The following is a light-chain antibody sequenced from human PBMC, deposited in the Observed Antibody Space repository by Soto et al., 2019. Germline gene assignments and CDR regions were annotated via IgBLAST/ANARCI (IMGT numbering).Light chain of an antibody. CDR3: GTWDSSLSAGR. CDR2: DTR. CDR1: HSNIGNNY. V-gene: IGLV1-51*01. Sequence: QSVLMQPPSVSAAPGQKVSISCSGSHSNIGNNYVSWYQQFPGAAPKLLIYDTRKRPSWIPDRFSASKSGTSATLVITGLQSGDEAYYYCGTWDSSLSAGRFGGGTKLTVL. J-gene: IGLJ2*01.